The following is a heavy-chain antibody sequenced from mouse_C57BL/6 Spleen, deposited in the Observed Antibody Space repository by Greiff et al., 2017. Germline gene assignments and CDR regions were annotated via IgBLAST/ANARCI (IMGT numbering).Heavy chain of an antibody. CDR2: IDPSDSYT. CDR1: GYTFTSYW. J-gene: IGHJ2*01. D-gene: IGHD2-1*01. V-gene: IGHV1-69*01. CDR3: AYGNYGNYFDY. Sequence: QVQLQQPGAELVMPGASVKLSCKASGYTFTSYWMHWVKQRPGQGLEWIGEIDPSDSYTNYNQKFKGKSTLTVDKSSSTAYMQLSSLTSEDSAVYYCAYGNYGNYFDYWGQGTTLTVSS.